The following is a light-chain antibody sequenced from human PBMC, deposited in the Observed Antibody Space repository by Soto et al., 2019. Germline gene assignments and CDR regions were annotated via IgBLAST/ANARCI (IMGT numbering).Light chain of an antibody. CDR1: QSVSSY. J-gene: IGKJ1*01. CDR2: DAS. V-gene: IGKV3-11*01. CDR3: QQYGSLSWT. Sequence: EIVLTQSPATLSLSPGGRATLSCRASQSVSSYLLWYQQKPGQTPRLLIYDASNRATGIPARFSGSGSGTDFTLTIRRLEPEDFAVYYCQQYGSLSWTFGQGTKVDIK.